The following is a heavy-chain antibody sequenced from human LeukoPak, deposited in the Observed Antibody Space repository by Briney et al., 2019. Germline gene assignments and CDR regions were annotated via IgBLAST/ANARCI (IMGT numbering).Heavy chain of an antibody. CDR1: GGSFSGYY. V-gene: IGHV4-34*01. CDR2: INHGGST. CDR3: ARGGGIVVVPAAIWFDP. Sequence: PSETLSLTCAVYGGSFSGYYWSWIRQPPGKGLEWIGEINHGGSTNYNPSLKSRVTISVDTSKNQFSLKLSSVTAADTAVYYCARGGGIVVVPAAIWFDPWGQGTLVTVSS. D-gene: IGHD2-2*01. J-gene: IGHJ5*02.